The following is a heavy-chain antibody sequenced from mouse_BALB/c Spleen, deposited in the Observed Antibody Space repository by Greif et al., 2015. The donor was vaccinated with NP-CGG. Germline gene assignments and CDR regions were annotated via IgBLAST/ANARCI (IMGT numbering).Heavy chain of an antibody. CDR2: IDPANGNT. V-gene: IGHV14-3*02. CDR1: GFNIKDTY. J-gene: IGHJ4*01. D-gene: IGHD2-4*01. CDR3: ARSPYDWLYAKDY. Sequence: VQLQQSGAELVKPGASVKLSCTASGFNIKDTYMHWVKQRPEQGLEWIGRIDPANGNTKYDPKLQGKATITADTSSNTAYLQLSSLTSEDTAVYYCARSPYDWLYAKDYWGQGTSVTVSS.